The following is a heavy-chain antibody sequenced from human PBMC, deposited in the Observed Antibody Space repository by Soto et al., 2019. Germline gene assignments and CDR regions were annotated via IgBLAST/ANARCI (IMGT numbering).Heavy chain of an antibody. CDR2: ISYDGSNK. CDR1: GFTFSSYG. Sequence: QVQLVESGGGVVQPGRSLRLSCAASGFTFSSYGMHWVRQAPGKGLEWVAVISYDGSNKYYADSVKGRFTISRDNSKNTLYLQENSLRAEDTAVYYCAKEFGRFGELLSPPDYWGQGTLVTVSS. J-gene: IGHJ4*02. CDR3: AKEFGRFGELLSPPDY. V-gene: IGHV3-30*18. D-gene: IGHD3-10*01.